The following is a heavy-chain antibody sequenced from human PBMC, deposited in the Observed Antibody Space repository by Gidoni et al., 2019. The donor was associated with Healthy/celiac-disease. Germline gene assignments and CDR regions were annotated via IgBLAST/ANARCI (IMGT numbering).Heavy chain of an antibody. D-gene: IGHD2-21*01. V-gene: IGHV1-69*01. CDR3: ARVRTKGDGYYYYYGMDV. J-gene: IGHJ6*02. CDR1: GGTFSSYA. Sequence: QVQLVQSGAEVKKPGSSVKVSCKASGGTFSSYAISWVRQAPGQGLEWMGGIITIFGTANYAQKCQGRVTITADESTSTAYMELSSLRSEDTAVYYCARVRTKGDGYYYYYGMDVWGQGTTVTVSS. CDR2: IITIFGTA.